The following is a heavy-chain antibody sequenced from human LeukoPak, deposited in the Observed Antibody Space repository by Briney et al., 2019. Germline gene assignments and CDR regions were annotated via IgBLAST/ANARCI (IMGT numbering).Heavy chain of an antibody. CDR2: ISYDGSNK. D-gene: IGHD6-13*01. CDR1: GGTFSSYG. Sequence: SCKASGGTFSSYGMHWVRQAPGKGLEWVAVISYDGSNKYYADSVKGRFTISRDNSKNTLYLQMNSLRAEDTAVYYCAKDRLGSWCDYWGQGTLVTVSS. CDR3: AKDRLGSWCDY. V-gene: IGHV3-30*18. J-gene: IGHJ4*02.